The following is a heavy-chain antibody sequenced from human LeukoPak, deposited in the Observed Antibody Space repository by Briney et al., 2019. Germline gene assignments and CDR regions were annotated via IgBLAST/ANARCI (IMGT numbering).Heavy chain of an antibody. Sequence: GGSLRLSCGASGFTFSSSAMHWVRQGPSKGLEWVAYIAHHGNNKYYADSVKGRFTISRDNSKGSLYLQMNSLRADDTAVYYCAKDGSWSCTDWGQGTLVRVSS. V-gene: IGHV3-30*02. CDR1: GFTFSSSA. CDR3: AKDGSWSCTD. CDR2: IAHHGNNK. J-gene: IGHJ4*02. D-gene: IGHD2-8*02.